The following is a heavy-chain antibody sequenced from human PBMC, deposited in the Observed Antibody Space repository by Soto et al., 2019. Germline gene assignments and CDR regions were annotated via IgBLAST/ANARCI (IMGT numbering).Heavy chain of an antibody. J-gene: IGHJ6*02. Sequence: PSETLSLTCTVSGGSISSGGYYWSWIRQHPGKGLEWIGYIYYSGSTYYYPSLKSRVTISVDTSKNQFSLKLSSVTAADTAVYYCASTRVEAAAGDYYYYGMDVWGQGTTVTVS. CDR1: GGSISSGGYY. V-gene: IGHV4-31*03. CDR3: ASTRVEAAAGDYYYYGMDV. CDR2: IYYSGST. D-gene: IGHD6-13*01.